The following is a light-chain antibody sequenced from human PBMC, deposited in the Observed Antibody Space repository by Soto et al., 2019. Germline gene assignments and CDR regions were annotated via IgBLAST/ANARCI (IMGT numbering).Light chain of an antibody. CDR1: PTISSW. V-gene: IGKV1-5*03. Sequence: DIQMTQSPSTLSGSVGDIVTITCRASPTISSWLASYQQKPGKAPKLLIYKESTLKSGVPSRLSGSGSGTECSHTMGSLQRAGFATYYCQHYNSYSDAFGQGNKVDLK. CDR3: QHYNSYSDA. CDR2: KES. J-gene: IGKJ1*01.